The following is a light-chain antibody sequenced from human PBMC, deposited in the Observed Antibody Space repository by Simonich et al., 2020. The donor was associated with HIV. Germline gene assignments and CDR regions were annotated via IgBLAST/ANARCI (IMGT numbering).Light chain of an antibody. CDR1: QDIKNH. CDR2: DAS. Sequence: DIQMTQSPSSLSASVGDRVTITCHASQDIKNHLKWYQQKPGKAPKLLIYDASNLETGVPSRFSGSGSGSYFTFTISRLQPADIATYYCQQYDELPYTFGQGTKLEIK. J-gene: IGKJ2*01. CDR3: QQYDELPYT. V-gene: IGKV1-33*01.